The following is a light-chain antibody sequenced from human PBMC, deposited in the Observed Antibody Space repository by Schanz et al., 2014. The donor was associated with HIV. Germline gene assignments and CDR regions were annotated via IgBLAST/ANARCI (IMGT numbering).Light chain of an antibody. V-gene: IGLV2-14*03. Sequence: QSALTQPASVSGSPGQSISISCTGTSSDIGPYNCVSWYQQRPGKAPKLVISGVDYRPSGVSSRFSGSKSGDTASLTISGLQAEDEADYYCGSCSTTNTCTFGGGTKVTVL. CDR3: GSCSTTNTCT. CDR1: SSDIGPYNC. CDR2: GVD. J-gene: IGLJ3*02.